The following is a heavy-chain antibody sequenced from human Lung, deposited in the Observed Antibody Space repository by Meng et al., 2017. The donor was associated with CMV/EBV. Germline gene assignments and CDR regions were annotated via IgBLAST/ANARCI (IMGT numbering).Heavy chain of an antibody. Sequence: SETLSLTCIVSGGSISSGDYYWGWIRQSPGKGLEWIGEINHSGSTNYNPSLKSRVTISVDTSKNQFSLKLSSVTAADTAVYYCARGHAAGRRVGMDVWGQGTTVTVSS. CDR2: INHSGST. D-gene: IGHD6-13*01. CDR1: GGSISSGDYY. CDR3: ARGHAAGRRVGMDV. V-gene: IGHV4-39*07. J-gene: IGHJ6*02.